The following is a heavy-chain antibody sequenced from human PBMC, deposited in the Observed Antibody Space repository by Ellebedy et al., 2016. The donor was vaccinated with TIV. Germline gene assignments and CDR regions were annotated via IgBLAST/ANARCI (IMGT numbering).Heavy chain of an antibody. CDR1: GYTFTSYG. CDR2: ISVYKGNT. Sequence: AASVKVSCKASGYTFTSYGISWVRQAPGQGLEWMGWISVYKGNTNYAQNLQGRVTMTTETSTSTAYMELRSLRSDDTAVYYCAKHQKMYYGSGSDAFDIWGQGTMVTVSS. CDR3: AKHQKMYYGSGSDAFDI. J-gene: IGHJ3*02. D-gene: IGHD3-10*01. V-gene: IGHV1-18*04.